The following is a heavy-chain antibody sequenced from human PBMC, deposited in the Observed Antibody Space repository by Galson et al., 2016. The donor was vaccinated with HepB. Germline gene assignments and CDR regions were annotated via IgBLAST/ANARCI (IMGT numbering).Heavy chain of an antibody. V-gene: IGHV3-74*01. CDR2: INSDGRST. CDR3: ARDPPYYDILTDEGYFDL. D-gene: IGHD3-9*01. J-gene: IGHJ2*01. Sequence: SLRLSCAASGFTFNTYSMNWVRQAPGKGLVWVSRINSDGRSTSYADSVKGRFTISRDNAKNTLYLQMNSLRAEDTAVYYCARDPPYYDILTDEGYFDLWGRGTLVTVSS. CDR1: GFTFNTYS.